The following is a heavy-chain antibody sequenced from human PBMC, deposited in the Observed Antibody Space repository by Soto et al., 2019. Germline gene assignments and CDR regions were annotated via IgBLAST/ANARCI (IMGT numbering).Heavy chain of an antibody. CDR1: GFTFSNYN. V-gene: IGHV3-21*01. J-gene: IGHJ4*02. CDR3: ARVRDVDY. CDR2: ISSSSVYM. Sequence: SGGGLVKPGGSLRLSCAASGFTFSNYNMNWVRQAPGKGLEWVSSISSSSVYMYYADSVRGRFTISRDNAKNSLFLQMNSLRAEDTAVYYCARVRDVDYWGQGTLVTVSS. D-gene: IGHD2-21*01.